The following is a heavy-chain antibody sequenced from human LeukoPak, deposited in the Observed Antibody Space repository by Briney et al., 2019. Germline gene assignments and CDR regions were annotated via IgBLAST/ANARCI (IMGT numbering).Heavy chain of an antibody. D-gene: IGHD3-9*01. J-gene: IGHJ3*02. V-gene: IGHV3-23*01. CDR2: ISGSGGST. CDR3: AKHAVMGIITLRDAFDI. CDR1: GFTFSSYA. Sequence: GGSLRLSCAASGFTFSSYAMSWVRQAPGKGLEWVSAISGSGGSTYYADSVKGRFTISRDNSKNTLYLQMNSLRAEDTAVYYCAKHAVMGIITLRDAFDIWGQGTMVTVSS.